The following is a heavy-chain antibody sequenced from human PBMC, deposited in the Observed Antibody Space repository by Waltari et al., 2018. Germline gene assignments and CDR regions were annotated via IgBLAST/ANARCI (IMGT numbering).Heavy chain of an antibody. CDR3: AFLPGNNWNYGFDY. J-gene: IGHJ4*02. CDR1: GGSFSGYY. D-gene: IGHD1-7*01. CDR2: INHSGSP. Sequence: QVQLQQWGAGLLKPSETLSLTCAVYGGSFSGYYWSWIRQPPGKGLEWIGEINHSGSPNYNPSLKSRVTISVDTSKNQFSLKLSSVTAADTAVYYCAFLPGNNWNYGFDYWGQGTLVTVSS. V-gene: IGHV4-34*01.